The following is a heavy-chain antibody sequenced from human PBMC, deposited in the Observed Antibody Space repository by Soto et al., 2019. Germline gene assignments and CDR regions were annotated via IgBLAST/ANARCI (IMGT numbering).Heavy chain of an antibody. Sequence: PGESLKISCKTSGYSFTSYWIGWVRQMPGKGLEWMGMIYPDDSDTRYSPSFQGQVTISADKSIYTAYLQWTSLKASDSAMYYCARGRINGGDGCFDYWGQGTLVTVSS. CDR1: GYSFTSYW. CDR2: IYPDDSDT. J-gene: IGHJ4*02. V-gene: IGHV5-51*01. D-gene: IGHD2-21*02. CDR3: ARGRINGGDGCFDY.